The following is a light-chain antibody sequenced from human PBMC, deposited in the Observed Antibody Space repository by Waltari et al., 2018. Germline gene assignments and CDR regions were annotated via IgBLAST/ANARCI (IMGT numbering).Light chain of an antibody. CDR2: DAS. Sequence: DIQITQSPSSVSAPAGHRVTLTCRASQGISSRLAWYQQKPGKAPKLLIYDASSLHSGVPSRFSGSGSGTDFTLTIRSLQPEDFATYYCQQVNSFPRTFGQGTKVEVK. V-gene: IGKV1-12*01. J-gene: IGKJ1*01. CDR1: QGISSR. CDR3: QQVNSFPRT.